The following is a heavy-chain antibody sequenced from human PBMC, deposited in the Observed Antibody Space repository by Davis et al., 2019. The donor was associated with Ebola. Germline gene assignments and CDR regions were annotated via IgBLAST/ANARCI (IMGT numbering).Heavy chain of an antibody. CDR1: GYGFNDFY. CDR3: ARDTGGAISGVSLYQYFYMDV. D-gene: IGHD3-3*01. Sequence: ASVKVSCKASGYGFNDFYLHWVRQAPGQGLEWMGWINPNTGGIDYAQKFQGRVTMTRDMSLSTGYMELSSLTSDDTAIFYCARDTGGAISGVSLYQYFYMDVWGKGTTVTV. V-gene: IGHV1-2*02. J-gene: IGHJ6*03. CDR2: INPNTGGI.